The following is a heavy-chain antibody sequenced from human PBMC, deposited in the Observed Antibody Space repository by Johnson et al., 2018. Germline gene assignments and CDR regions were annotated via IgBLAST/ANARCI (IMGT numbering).Heavy chain of an antibody. CDR2: SYYSGST. CDR3: AGVLVGDAVDL. J-gene: IGHJ3*01. CDR1: DGSISSYY. Sequence: QVQLQESGPGLVKPSETLSLTCAVSDGSISSYYWSWIRQPPGQGLEWIGYSYYSGSTDYNPSLKRRFTISVDTSKNQLSLNLTSVTAADTAFYSRAGVLVGDAVDLWGQGTLVIVSS. V-gene: IGHV4-59*01. D-gene: IGHD1-26*01.